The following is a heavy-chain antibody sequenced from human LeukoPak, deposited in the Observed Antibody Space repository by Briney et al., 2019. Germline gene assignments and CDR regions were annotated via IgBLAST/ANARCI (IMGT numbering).Heavy chain of an antibody. CDR1: GYSLTSYW. V-gene: IGHV5-51*01. CDR3: AIRGYSYGYNYYYGMDV. D-gene: IGHD5-18*01. Sequence: GESLKISRKGSGYSLTSYWIGWVRQMPGEGLGWVGIIYPGDSDTRYSPSFQGQVTISADQSISTAYLQWSSLKASDTAMYYFAIRGYSYGYNYYYGMDVWGQGTTVTVSS. J-gene: IGHJ6*02. CDR2: IYPGDSDT.